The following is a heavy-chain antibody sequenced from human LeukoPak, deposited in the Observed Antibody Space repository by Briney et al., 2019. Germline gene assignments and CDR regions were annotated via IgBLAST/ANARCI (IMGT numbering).Heavy chain of an antibody. J-gene: IGHJ4*02. CDR1: GFTFSSYS. CDR2: ISSSSTTI. CDR3: AKSIPAIAVAVSTRQ. V-gene: IGHV3-48*04. Sequence: GGSLRLSCAASGFTFSSYSMMWVRQAPGKGLEWVSYISSSSTTIYYADSVKGRFTISRDNAKNSLYLQMNSLKPDDTAMYYCAKSIPAIAVAVSTRQWGQGTLVTVSS. D-gene: IGHD6-19*01.